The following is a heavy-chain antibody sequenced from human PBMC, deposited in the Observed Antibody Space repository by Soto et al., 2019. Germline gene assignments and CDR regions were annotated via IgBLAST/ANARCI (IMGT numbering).Heavy chain of an antibody. J-gene: IGHJ4*02. CDR2: MHTSGST. Sequence: SETLSLTCTVSGGSIRGYYWSWIRQSAGMGLEWIGRMHTSGSTNYNPSLKSRVTISVDMSKNQISLKLTSVTAADTALYYKQLGNFDYWGQGTLVTVSS. D-gene: IGHD6-6*01. V-gene: IGHV4-4*07. CDR3: QLGNFDY. CDR1: GGSIRGYY.